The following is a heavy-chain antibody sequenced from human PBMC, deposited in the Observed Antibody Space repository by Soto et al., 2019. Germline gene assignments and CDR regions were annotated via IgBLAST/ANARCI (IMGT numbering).Heavy chain of an antibody. J-gene: IGHJ4*02. CDR2: IYYSGST. CDR1: GGSISSGDYY. CDR3: AGVGGFGATTIDY. Sequence: QVQLQESGPGLVKPSQTLSLTCTVSGGSISSGDYYWSWIRQPPGKGLEWIGYIYYSGSTYYNPSLKSRVIISVDTSKHQFSLKLSSVTAADTAVYYCAGVGGFGATTIDYWGQGTLVTVSS. V-gene: IGHV4-30-4*01. D-gene: IGHD3-10*01.